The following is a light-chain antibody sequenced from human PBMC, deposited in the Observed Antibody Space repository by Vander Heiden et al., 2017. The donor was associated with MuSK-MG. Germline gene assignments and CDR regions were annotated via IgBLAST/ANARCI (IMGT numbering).Light chain of an antibody. V-gene: IGKV1-5*03. Sequence: DIHMTQSPSTLSASVGDRVTITGLASQTINSWLAWYQQKAGKAPKLLIYKASTLQSRVPSRFSRSASGTALTLTIISLQSDHLATYYFQQDETRSYTFGQGTKLELK. CDR1: QTINSW. J-gene: IGKJ2*01. CDR2: KAS. CDR3: QQDETRSYT.